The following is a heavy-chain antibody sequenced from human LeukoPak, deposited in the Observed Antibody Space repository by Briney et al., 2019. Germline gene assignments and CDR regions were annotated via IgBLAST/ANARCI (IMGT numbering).Heavy chain of an antibody. CDR1: GCTFSTYA. Sequence: GGSLRLSCAASGCTFSTYAMSWVRQAPGKGLEWVSGISGNGGNTYYADSVKGRFTISRDNSKNTLYLQMNSLRAEDTAVYYCAKDGMSSGSFDYWGQGTLVTVSS. V-gene: IGHV3-23*01. D-gene: IGHD6-25*01. CDR2: ISGNGGNT. CDR3: AKDGMSSGSFDY. J-gene: IGHJ4*02.